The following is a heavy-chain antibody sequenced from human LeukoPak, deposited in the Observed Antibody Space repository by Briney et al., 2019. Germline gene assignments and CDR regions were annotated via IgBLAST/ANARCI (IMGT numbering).Heavy chain of an antibody. V-gene: IGHV4-59*01. Sequence: PSETLSLTCTVSGGSISSYYWSWIRQPPGEGLEWIGYIYYSGSTNYNPSLKSRVTISVDTSKNQFSLKLSSVTAADTAVYYCARAPLYYYDRVEFDYWGQGTLVTVSS. J-gene: IGHJ4*02. CDR2: IYYSGST. CDR3: ARAPLYYYDRVEFDY. D-gene: IGHD3-22*01. CDR1: GGSISSYY.